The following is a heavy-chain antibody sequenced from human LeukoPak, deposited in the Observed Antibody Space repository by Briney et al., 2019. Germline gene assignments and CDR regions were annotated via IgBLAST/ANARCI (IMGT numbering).Heavy chain of an antibody. J-gene: IGHJ4*02. Sequence: ASVKVSCKASGYTFTGYYMHWVRQAPGQGLEWMGWINPNSGGTNYAQKFQGRVTMTRDTSISTAYMELSRLRSDDTAVYYCATANYYDSSGYGRYFDYWGQGTLVTVSS. CDR2: INPNSGGT. D-gene: IGHD3-22*01. CDR1: GYTFTGYY. V-gene: IGHV1-2*02. CDR3: ATANYYDSSGYGRYFDY.